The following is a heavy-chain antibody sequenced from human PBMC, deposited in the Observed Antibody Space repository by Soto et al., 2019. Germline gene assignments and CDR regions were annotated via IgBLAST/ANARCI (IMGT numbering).Heavy chain of an antibody. CDR1: GFTFSTHA. CDR3: ARDARNADYDY. Sequence: EVQLVESGGGLVQPGGSLRLSCAVSGFTFSTHAMNWVRQAPGKGLEWVAYIHGTRSIIYYADSVKGRFTISRDNAKNSLFLQMVSLRDEYTAVYYCARDARNADYDYWGQGTLVTVSS. D-gene: IGHD3-16*01. CDR2: IHGTRSII. V-gene: IGHV3-48*02. J-gene: IGHJ4*02.